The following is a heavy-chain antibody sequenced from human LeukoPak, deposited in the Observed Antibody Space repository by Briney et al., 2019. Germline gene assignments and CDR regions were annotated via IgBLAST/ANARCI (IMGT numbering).Heavy chain of an antibody. V-gene: IGHV4-4*07. CDR3: ARQGYTASHYFLDY. Sequence: ASETLSLTCTVSSGSTNSYYWGWVRQPAGRGLEWIVRIYTTVNTNYNPSLKSRLTMSVDTSKRQFSLNLRSVTAAHTAIYYCARQGYTASHYFLDYWSQGTLVTVSS. J-gene: IGHJ4*02. D-gene: IGHD3-16*02. CDR2: IYTTVNT. CDR1: SGSTNSYY.